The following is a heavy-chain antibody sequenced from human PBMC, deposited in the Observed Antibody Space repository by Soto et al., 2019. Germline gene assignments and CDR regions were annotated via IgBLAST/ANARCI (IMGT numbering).Heavy chain of an antibody. CDR3: ARDGGFGEFKY. J-gene: IGHJ4*02. CDR1: GDTFSGYP. D-gene: IGHD3-10*01. CDR2: IIPAFGTT. V-gene: IGHV1-69*18. Sequence: QVQLVQSGAELKKPGSSVKVSCKASGDTFSGYPINWVRQAPGEGLEWMGRIIPAFGTTNDAQRFEGRVTFTAGESTNTAYMELRGLVSEDTAGYYCARDGGFGEFKYWGPGTLVTVSS.